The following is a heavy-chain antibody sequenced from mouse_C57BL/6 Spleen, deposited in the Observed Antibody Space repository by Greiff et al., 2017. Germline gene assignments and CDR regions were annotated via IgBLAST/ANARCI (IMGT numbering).Heavy chain of an antibody. CDR1: GYTFTEYT. Sequence: QVQLKESGAELVKPGASVKLSCKASGYTFTEYTIHWVKQRSGQGLEWIGWFYPGSGSIKYNEKFKDKATLTADKSSSTVYMELSRLTSEDSAVYFCARHEDRILYYYGSSYNYAMDYWGQGTSVTVSS. V-gene: IGHV1-62-2*01. CDR3: ARHEDRILYYYGSSYNYAMDY. J-gene: IGHJ4*01. D-gene: IGHD1-1*01. CDR2: FYPGSGSI.